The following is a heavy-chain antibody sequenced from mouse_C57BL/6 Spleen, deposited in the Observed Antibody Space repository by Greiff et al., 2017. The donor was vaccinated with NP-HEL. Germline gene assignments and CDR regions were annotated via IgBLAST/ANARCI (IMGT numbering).Heavy chain of an antibody. CDR2: IYWDDDK. Sequence: QVTLKESGPGILQSSQSLSLTCSFSGFSLSTSGMGVSWIRQPSGKGLEWLAHIYWDDDKRYNPSLKSRLTISKDTSRNQVFLKITSVDTADTATYYCARRGPLYGSSYGDAMDYWGQGTSVTVSS. J-gene: IGHJ4*01. CDR3: ARRGPLYGSSYGDAMDY. CDR1: GFSLSTSGMG. D-gene: IGHD1-1*01. V-gene: IGHV8-12*01.